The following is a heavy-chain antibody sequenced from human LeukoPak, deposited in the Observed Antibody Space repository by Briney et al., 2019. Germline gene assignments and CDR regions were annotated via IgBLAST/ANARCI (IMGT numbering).Heavy chain of an antibody. CDR2: INHSGST. V-gene: IGHV4-34*01. Sequence: SETLSLTCAVYGGSFSGYYWSWIRQPPGKGLEWIGEINHSGSTNYNPSLKSRVTISVDTSKNQFSLKLSSVTAADTAVYHCARSPYYDYVWGSYRPYYFDYWGQGTLVTVSS. CDR1: GGSFSGYY. D-gene: IGHD3-16*02. CDR3: ARSPYYDYVWGSYRPYYFDY. J-gene: IGHJ4*02.